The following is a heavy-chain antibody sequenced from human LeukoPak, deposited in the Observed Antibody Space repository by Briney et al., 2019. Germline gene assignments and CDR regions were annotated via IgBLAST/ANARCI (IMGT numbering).Heavy chain of an antibody. J-gene: IGHJ3*02. Sequence: PGGSLRLSCAASGFTFSDYYMSWIRQAPGKGLEWVSYISSSGSTIYYADSVKGRFTISRDNAKNSLYLQMNSLRAEDTAVYYCARDLKYSSSRAFDIWGQGTMVTVSS. CDR3: ARDLKYSSSRAFDI. CDR1: GFTFSDYY. CDR2: ISSSGSTI. D-gene: IGHD6-6*01. V-gene: IGHV3-11*04.